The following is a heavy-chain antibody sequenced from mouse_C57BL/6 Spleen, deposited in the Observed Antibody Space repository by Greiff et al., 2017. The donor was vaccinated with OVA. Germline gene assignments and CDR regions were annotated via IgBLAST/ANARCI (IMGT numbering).Heavy chain of an antibody. J-gene: IGHJ4*01. CDR1: GYTFTSYW. CDR3: ARKGIPIYAMDY. D-gene: IGHD3-3*01. CDR2: IDPSDSET. V-gene: IGHV1-52*01. Sequence: VQLQQPGAELVRPGSSVKLSCKASGYTFTSYWMHWVKQRPIQGLEWIGNIDPSDSETHYNQQFKDKATLTVDKSSSTAYMQLSSLTSEDSAVYYCARKGIPIYAMDYGGQGTSVTVSS.